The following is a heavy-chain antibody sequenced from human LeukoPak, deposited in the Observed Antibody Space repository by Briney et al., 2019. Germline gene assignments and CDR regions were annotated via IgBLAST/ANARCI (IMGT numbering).Heavy chain of an antibody. V-gene: IGHV3-30*19. CDR3: ARDYYYYMDV. CDR2: ISYDGSNK. Sequence: GSLRLSCSASGFTFSRYGIHWVRQAPGKGLEWVAVISYDGSNKYYADSVKGRFTISRDNSKNTLYLQMNSLRAEDTAVYYCARDYYYYMDVWGKGTTVTVSS. J-gene: IGHJ6*03. CDR1: GFTFSRYG.